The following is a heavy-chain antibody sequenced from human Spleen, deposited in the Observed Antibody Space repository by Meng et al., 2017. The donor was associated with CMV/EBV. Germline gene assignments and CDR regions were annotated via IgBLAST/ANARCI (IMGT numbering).Heavy chain of an antibody. D-gene: IGHD2/OR15-2a*01. J-gene: IGHJ4*02. CDR3: ARSCNGNTCPFDF. CDR1: EGTFRPSA. Sequence: ASEGTFRPSAVTWVRQAPGQGLEWMGRIIPIYGTTNYAQKFQGRVTITTDESTGTAYMELSSLRSEDAAFYYCARSCNGNTCPFDFWGQGTLVTVSS. V-gene: IGHV1-69*05. CDR2: IIPIYGTT.